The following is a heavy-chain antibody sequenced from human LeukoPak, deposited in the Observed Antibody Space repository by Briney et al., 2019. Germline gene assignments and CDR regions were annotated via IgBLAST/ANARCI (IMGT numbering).Heavy chain of an antibody. D-gene: IGHD4-23*01. Sequence: SETLSLTCADFGGSFSAYYWSWIRQPPGKGLEWIGEINHSGSTNYNPSLKSRVTISVDTSKNQFSLKLSSVTAADTAVYYCARLGPGNSEVDYWGQGTLVTVSS. CDR2: INHSGST. J-gene: IGHJ4*02. CDR1: GGSFSAYY. V-gene: IGHV4-34*01. CDR3: ARLGPGNSEVDY.